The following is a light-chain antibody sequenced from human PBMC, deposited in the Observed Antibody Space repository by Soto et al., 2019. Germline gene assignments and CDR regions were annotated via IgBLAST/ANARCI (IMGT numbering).Light chain of an antibody. Sequence: QSVLTQPASVSGSPGQSITISCAGTSSDVGAYNYVSWYQHHPGKAPKLMIYDVNNRPSGDSNRFSGSKSGNTASLTISGLQAADGADYYGSSRTSGATHVFGRGTKVTV. CDR3: SSRTSGATHV. CDR2: DVN. CDR1: SSDVGAYNY. V-gene: IGLV2-14*03. J-gene: IGLJ1*01.